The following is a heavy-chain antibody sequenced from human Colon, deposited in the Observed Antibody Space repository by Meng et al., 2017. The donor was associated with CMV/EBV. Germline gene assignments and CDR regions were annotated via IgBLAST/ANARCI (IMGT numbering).Heavy chain of an antibody. V-gene: IGHV3-73*01. J-gene: IGHJ4*02. CDR1: GFTFSGSA. CDR2: IRSKANSYAT. D-gene: IGHD3-22*01. CDR3: TRASSGYSIDY. Sequence: GGSLRLSCAASGFTFSGSAMHWVRQASGKGLEWVGRIRSKANSYATAYAASVKARFTISRDDSKNAAYRQMNSLKTEYSAVYYCTRASSGYSIDYWGQGTLVTVSS.